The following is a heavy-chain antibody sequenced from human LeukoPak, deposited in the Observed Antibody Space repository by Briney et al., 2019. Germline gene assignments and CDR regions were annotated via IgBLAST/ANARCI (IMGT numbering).Heavy chain of an antibody. CDR2: IVGSGGAS. CDR3: AKGQSGTYPRVHFDY. J-gene: IGHJ4*02. CDR1: GFTFSSNA. V-gene: IGHV3-23*01. Sequence: PGGSLRLSCAASGFTFSSNALSWVRQAPGKGLEWVSGIVGSGGASFYGDSVKGRFTISRDNSKNTLYLQMNSLRAEDTAVYYCAKGQSGTYPRVHFDYWGQGTLVTVSS. D-gene: IGHD1-26*01.